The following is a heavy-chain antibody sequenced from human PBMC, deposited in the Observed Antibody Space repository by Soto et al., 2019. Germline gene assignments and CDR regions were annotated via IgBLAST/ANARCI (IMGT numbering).Heavy chain of an antibody. CDR3: AKGSYSSGLYYFDY. CDR1: GFTFSSYA. V-gene: IGHV3-23*01. J-gene: IGHJ4*02. Sequence: HPGGSLRLSCAASGFTFSSYAMSWVRQAPGKGLEWVSAISGSGGSTYYADSVKGRFTISRDNSKNTLYLQMNSLRAEDTAVYYCAKGSYSSGLYYFDYWGQGTLVTVSS. D-gene: IGHD6-19*01. CDR2: ISGSGGST.